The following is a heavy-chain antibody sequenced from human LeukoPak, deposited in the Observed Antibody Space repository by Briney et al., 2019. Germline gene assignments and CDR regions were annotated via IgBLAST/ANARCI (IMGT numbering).Heavy chain of an antibody. D-gene: IGHD5-24*01. V-gene: IGHV3-21*04. Sequence: GGSLRLSCATSGFTFSTYFMNWVRQAPGKGLEWVSSISGSSTYIYYADAVKGRFTISRDNAKNSLYLQMNSLRAEDMALYYCAKDKGDGYNSFYYFDYWGQGTLVTVSS. CDR1: GFTFSTYF. CDR3: AKDKGDGYNSFYYFDY. J-gene: IGHJ4*02. CDR2: ISGSSTYI.